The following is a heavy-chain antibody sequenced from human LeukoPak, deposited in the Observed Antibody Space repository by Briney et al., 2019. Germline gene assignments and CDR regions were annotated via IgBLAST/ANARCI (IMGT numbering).Heavy chain of an antibody. Sequence: PGGSLRLSCVASGSTFSSYEMNWVRQAPGKGLEWVSYIGSDGATIYYADSVKGRFTISRDNAKNSLYLQMNSLRAEDTAVYYCARATITHYNWFDPWGQGTLVTVSS. CDR3: ARATITHYNWFDP. CDR1: GSTFSSYE. CDR2: IGSDGATI. D-gene: IGHD5-24*01. J-gene: IGHJ5*02. V-gene: IGHV3-48*03.